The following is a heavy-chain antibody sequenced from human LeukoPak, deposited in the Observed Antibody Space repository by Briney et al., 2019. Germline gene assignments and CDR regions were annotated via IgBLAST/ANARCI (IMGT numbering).Heavy chain of an antibody. V-gene: IGHV3-23*01. J-gene: IGHJ3*02. D-gene: IGHD3-3*01. Sequence: GGSLRFSCAASGFTFSSYAMSWARQAPGKGLEWVSAISGSGGSTYYADSVKGRFTISRDNSKNTLYLQMNSLRAEDTAVYYCAKVKGFWSGYPDAFDIWGQGTMVTVSS. CDR2: ISGSGGST. CDR3: AKVKGFWSGYPDAFDI. CDR1: GFTFSSYA.